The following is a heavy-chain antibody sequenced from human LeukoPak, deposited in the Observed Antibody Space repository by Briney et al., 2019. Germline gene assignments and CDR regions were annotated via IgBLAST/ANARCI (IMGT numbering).Heavy chain of an antibody. Sequence: GGSLRLSCAASGFTFSSHDMNWVHQAPGKGLEWVSSTTTATSSYIYYADSVKGRFTISRDDAKNSLYLQMDSLRAEDTAVYYCARDYGGPHYFDYWGQGTLVTVSS. CDR1: GFTFSSHD. V-gene: IGHV3-21*01. CDR3: ARDYGGPHYFDY. CDR2: TTTATSSYI. J-gene: IGHJ4*02. D-gene: IGHD2-15*01.